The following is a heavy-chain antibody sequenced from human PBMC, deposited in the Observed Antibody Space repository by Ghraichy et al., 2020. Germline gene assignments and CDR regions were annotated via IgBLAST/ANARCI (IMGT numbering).Heavy chain of an antibody. J-gene: IGHJ4*02. CDR2: IYHSGST. CDR1: GYSISSGYY. V-gene: IGHV4-38-2*02. CDR3: ARDITMVRGAVGGVY. Sequence: SETLSLTCTVSGYSISSGYYWGWIRQPPGKGLEWIGSIYHSGSTYYNPSLKSRVTISVDTSKNQFSLKLSSVTAADTAVYYCARDITMVRGAVGGVYWGQGTLVTVSS. D-gene: IGHD3-10*01.